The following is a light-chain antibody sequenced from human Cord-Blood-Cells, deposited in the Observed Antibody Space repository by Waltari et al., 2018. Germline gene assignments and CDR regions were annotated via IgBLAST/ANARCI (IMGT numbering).Light chain of an antibody. J-gene: IGKJ5*01. CDR2: DAS. CDR3: QQRSNWPPSIT. Sequence: ELVLTQSQATLSLSPGERATLSCRASQSVRSYLAWSQQKPGQAPRLLIYDASNRATGIPARFSGSGSGTDFTLTISSLEPEDFAVYYCQQRSNWPPSITFGQGTRLEIK. V-gene: IGKV3-11*01. CDR1: QSVRSY.